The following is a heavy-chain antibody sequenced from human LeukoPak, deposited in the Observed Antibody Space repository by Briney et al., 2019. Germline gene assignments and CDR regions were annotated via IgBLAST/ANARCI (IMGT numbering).Heavy chain of an antibody. V-gene: IGHV1-69*04. CDR3: ASEKALWKRSDTYYDILTGRGRFDY. D-gene: IGHD3-9*01. CDR2: IIPILGIA. Sequence: SVKVSCKASGGTFSSYAISWVRQAPGQGLEWMGRIIPILGIANYAQKVQGRVTITADKSTSTAYMELSSLRSEDTAVYYCASEKALWKRSDTYYDILTGRGRFDYWGQGTLVTVSS. CDR1: GGTFSSYA. J-gene: IGHJ4*02.